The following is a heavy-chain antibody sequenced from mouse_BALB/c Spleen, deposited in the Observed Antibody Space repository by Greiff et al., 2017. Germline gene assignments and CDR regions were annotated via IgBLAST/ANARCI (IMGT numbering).Heavy chain of an antibody. CDR1: GFTFSSYT. D-gene: IGHD2-4*01. Sequence: EVHLVESGGGLVKPGGSLKLSCAASGFTFSSYTMSWVRQTPEKRLEWVATISSGGGNTYYPDSVKGRFTISRDNAKNNLYLQMSSLRSEDTALYYCARLGLRPFDYWGQGTTLTVSS. CDR2: ISSGGGNT. V-gene: IGHV5-9*03. J-gene: IGHJ2*01. CDR3: ARLGLRPFDY.